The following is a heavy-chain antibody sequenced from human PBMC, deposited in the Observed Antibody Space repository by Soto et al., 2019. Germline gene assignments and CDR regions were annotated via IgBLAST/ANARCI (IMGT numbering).Heavy chain of an antibody. D-gene: IGHD5-18*01. J-gene: IGHJ4*02. CDR2: IYYSGST. Sequence: PSETLSLTCTVSGGSISSYYWSWIRQPPGKGLEWIGYIYYSGSTNYNPSLKSRVTISVDTSKNQFSPKLSSVTAADTAVYYCARGGYSYGYYFDYWGQGTLVTVSS. V-gene: IGHV4-59*01. CDR1: GGSISSYY. CDR3: ARGGYSYGYYFDY.